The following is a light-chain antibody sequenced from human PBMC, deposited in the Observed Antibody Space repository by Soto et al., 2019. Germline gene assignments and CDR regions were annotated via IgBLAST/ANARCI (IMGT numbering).Light chain of an antibody. V-gene: IGLV2-11*01. Sequence: QSALTQPRSVSGSPGQSVTISCTGTSSDVGSYYFVSWYQQHPGKAHKIIIYDVTKRPSGVPDRFSGSKSGNTASLTISGLQAEDEAEYYCASWDDGLNGPVFGGGTKLTVL. CDR1: SSDVGSYYF. CDR2: DVT. CDR3: ASWDDGLNGPV. J-gene: IGLJ2*01.